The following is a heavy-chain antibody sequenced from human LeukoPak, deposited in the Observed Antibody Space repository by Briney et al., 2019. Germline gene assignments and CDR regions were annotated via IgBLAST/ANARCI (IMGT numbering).Heavy chain of an antibody. Sequence: SETLSLTCTVSGYSISSGYYWGWIRQPPGKGLEWIGSIYHSGGTYYNPSLKSRVTISVDTSKNQFSLKLSSVTAADTAVYYCVRVLSPTPSYYFDYWGQGTLVTVSS. CDR1: GYSISSGYY. CDR3: VRVLSPTPSYYFDY. V-gene: IGHV4-38-2*02. J-gene: IGHJ4*02. D-gene: IGHD3-3*02. CDR2: IYHSGGT.